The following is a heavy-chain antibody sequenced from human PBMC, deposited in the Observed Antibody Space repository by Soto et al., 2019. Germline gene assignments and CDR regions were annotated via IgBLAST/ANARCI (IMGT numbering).Heavy chain of an antibody. V-gene: IGHV4-28*01. CDR2: IYYSGTT. CDR1: GCSIRSSNW. D-gene: IGHD6-13*01. J-gene: IGHJ5*02. CDR3: ARRERAAGTDWWFEP. Sequence: PSETLSLTCAVSGCSIRSSNWWGWLRQPPGKGLEWIGYIYYSGTTYYSPSLKSRVTISVDTSKNQFSLKLSSVTAADTAVYYCARRERAAGTDWWFEPWGQGTLVT.